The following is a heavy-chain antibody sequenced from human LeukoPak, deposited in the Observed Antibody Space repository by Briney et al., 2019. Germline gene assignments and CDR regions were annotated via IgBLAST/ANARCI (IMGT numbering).Heavy chain of an antibody. CDR1: GGSISSYY. V-gene: IGHV4-59*01. CDR3: AREKMSSSWYDY. J-gene: IGHJ4*02. Sequence: PSETLSLTCTVSGGSISSYYWSWIRQPPGKGLEWIGYIYYSGSTNYNPSLKSRVTISVDTSKNQFSLKLSSVTAADTAVYYCAREKMSSSWYDYWGQGTLVTVSS. D-gene: IGHD6-13*01. CDR2: IYYSGST.